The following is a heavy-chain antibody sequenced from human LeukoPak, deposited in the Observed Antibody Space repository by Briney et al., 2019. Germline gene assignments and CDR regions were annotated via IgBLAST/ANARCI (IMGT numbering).Heavy chain of an antibody. D-gene: IGHD1-26*01. Sequence: PGGSLRLSCAASGFTFSSYSMNWVRQAPGKGLEWVSSISSSSTYIYSADSLKGRFTISRDNAKNSLYLQMSSLRAEDTAVYYCARVSPIVGATIDYWGQGTLVTVSS. CDR1: GFTFSSYS. V-gene: IGHV3-21*01. CDR3: ARVSPIVGATIDY. J-gene: IGHJ4*02. CDR2: ISSSSTYI.